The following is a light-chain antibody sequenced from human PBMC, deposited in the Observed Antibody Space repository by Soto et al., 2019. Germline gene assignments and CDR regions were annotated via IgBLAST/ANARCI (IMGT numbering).Light chain of an antibody. V-gene: IGKV3-11*01. CDR2: DAS. J-gene: IGKJ5*01. CDR3: QQRSNWPPT. CDR1: QSVSSY. Sequence: EIVLTQSPSTLSFSPVEGSTLSCMASQSVSSYLAWYQQRPGQAPRLLIYDASTRATGIPARFSGSGSGTEFTLTISSLQSEDFAVYYCQQRSNWPPTFGQGTRLEI.